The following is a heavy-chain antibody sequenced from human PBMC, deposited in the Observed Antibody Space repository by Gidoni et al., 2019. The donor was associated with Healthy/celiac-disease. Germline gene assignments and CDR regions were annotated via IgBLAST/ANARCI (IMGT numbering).Heavy chain of an antibody. D-gene: IGHD3-3*01. CDR1: GGSVSSGRYY. CDR2: IYYSGST. Sequence: QVQLQESGPGLVKPSETLSLTCTVSGGSVSSGRYYWSWIRQPPGKGLEWIGYIYYSGSTNYNPSLKSRVTISVDTSKNQFSLKLSSVTAADTAVYYCARETRGGYYDFWSGFLWGQGTLVTVSS. CDR3: ARETRGGYYDFWSGFL. J-gene: IGHJ4*02. V-gene: IGHV4-61*01.